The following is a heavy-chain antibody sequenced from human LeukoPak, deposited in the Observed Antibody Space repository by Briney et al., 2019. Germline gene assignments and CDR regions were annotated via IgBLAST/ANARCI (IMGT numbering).Heavy chain of an antibody. V-gene: IGHV1-2*02. J-gene: IGHJ4*02. D-gene: IGHD1-26*01. CDR3: ARELVGATNDY. CDR1: GYTFIHNY. CDR2: INPDSGGS. Sequence: ASVKVSCKSSGYTFIHNYIHWLRQAPGQGLEWMGWINPDSGGSKYAQKFQGRVTMTRDTSISTAYMELSRLRSDDTAVYYCARELVGATNDYWGQGTLVTVSS.